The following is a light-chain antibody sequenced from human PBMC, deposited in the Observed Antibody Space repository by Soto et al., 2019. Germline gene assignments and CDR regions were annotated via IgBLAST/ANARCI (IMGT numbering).Light chain of an antibody. J-gene: IGLJ2*01. CDR3: AAWDDSLDGPT. Sequence: QSVLSQPPSTSGTPGQRVTISCSGGTSNIGTYTVSWYQQFPETAPRLPIYGSDRRPSGVPDRFSGSKSGTSASLSIGGLQSEDEAHYYCAAWDDSLDGPTFGRGNKLTVL. V-gene: IGLV1-44*01. CDR1: TSNIGTYT. CDR2: GSD.